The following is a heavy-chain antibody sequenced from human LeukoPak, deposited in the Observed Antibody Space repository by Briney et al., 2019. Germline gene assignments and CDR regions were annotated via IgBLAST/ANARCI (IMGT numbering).Heavy chain of an antibody. D-gene: IGHD6-13*01. CDR3: ARVGIAAEKYNWFDP. V-gene: IGHV1-2*02. J-gene: IGHJ5*02. CDR2: INPNSGGT. Sequence: GASVKVSCKASGYTFTGYYMHWVRQAPGQGLGWMGWINPNSGGTNYAQKFQGRVTMTRDTSISTAYMELSRLRSDDTAVYYCARVGIAAEKYNWFDPWGQGTLVTVSS. CDR1: GYTFTGYY.